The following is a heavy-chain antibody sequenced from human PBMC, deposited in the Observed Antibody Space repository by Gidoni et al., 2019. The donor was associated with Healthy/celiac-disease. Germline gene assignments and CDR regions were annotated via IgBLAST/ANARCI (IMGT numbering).Heavy chain of an antibody. CDR3: AGVSANYDFWSVHRGHYYGMDV. Sequence: QIQLVQSGAEVKKPGAAVKVSCRASGYTFTSHGFSWVRQAPGQGLEWMGLISAYSGNTNSAQKLQGRVTMTTDTSTTTAYMELRSLRSDDTAVYYCAGVSANYDFWSVHRGHYYGMDVWGQGTTVTVSS. J-gene: IGHJ6*02. CDR1: GYTFTSHG. CDR2: ISAYSGNT. D-gene: IGHD3-3*01. V-gene: IGHV1-18*01.